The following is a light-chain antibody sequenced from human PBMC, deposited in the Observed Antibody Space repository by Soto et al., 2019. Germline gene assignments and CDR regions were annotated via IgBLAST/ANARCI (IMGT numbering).Light chain of an antibody. CDR3: SAWDDRLNGPV. CDR1: SSNIGSTS. CDR2: FND. J-gene: IGLJ2*01. Sequence: QSVLTQPPSISGSPGQGVAISCSGGSSNIGSTSLNWYQQLPGTAPRLLIYFNDKRPSGVPDRFAGSKSGTSASLVISGLQSEDGADYYCSAWDDRLNGPVLGGGTKLTVL. V-gene: IGLV1-44*01.